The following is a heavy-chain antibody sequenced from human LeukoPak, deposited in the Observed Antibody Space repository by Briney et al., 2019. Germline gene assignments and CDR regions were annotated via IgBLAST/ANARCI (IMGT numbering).Heavy chain of an antibody. CDR2: IYPGDSDV. CDR1: GYSFTGYW. J-gene: IGHJ4*02. V-gene: IGHV5-51*01. D-gene: IGHD3-16*02. CDR3: ARIVSKYDYVWGSYRYTHFDY. Sequence: GGSLKISCHGSGYSFTGYWIAWVRQMPGEGLEWMGIIYPGDSDVRYSPSFQGQVTISADKSISTAYLQWSSLKASDTAMYYCARIVSKYDYVWGSYRYTHFDYWGQGTLVTVSS.